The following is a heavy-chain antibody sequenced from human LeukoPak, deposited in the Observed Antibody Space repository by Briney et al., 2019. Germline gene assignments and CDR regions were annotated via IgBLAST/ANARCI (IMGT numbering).Heavy chain of an antibody. Sequence: PGGSLRLSCAASGFTFSSYSMNWVRQAPGKGLEWVSYISSSSSTIYYADSVKGRFTISRDNAKNSLYLQMNSLRAEDTAVYYCARVRQWLGSYYFDYWGQGTLVTVSS. J-gene: IGHJ4*02. V-gene: IGHV3-48*04. D-gene: IGHD6-19*01. CDR2: ISSSSSTI. CDR1: GFTFSSYS. CDR3: ARVRQWLGSYYFDY.